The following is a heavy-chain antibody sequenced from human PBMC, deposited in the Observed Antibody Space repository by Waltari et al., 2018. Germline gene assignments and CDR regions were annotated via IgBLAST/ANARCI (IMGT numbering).Heavy chain of an antibody. Sequence: EVQLLESGGGLVQPGGSLRLSCAASGFTFSSYAMSWVRQAPGRGLEWVSAISGSGGSTYYADSVKGRFTISRDNSKNTLYLQMNSLRAEDTAVYYCAKGPSSYCSGGSCYFDYWGLGTLVTVSS. CDR2: ISGSGGST. D-gene: IGHD2-15*01. CDR1: GFTFSSYA. CDR3: AKGPSSYCSGGSCYFDY. V-gene: IGHV3-23*01. J-gene: IGHJ4*02.